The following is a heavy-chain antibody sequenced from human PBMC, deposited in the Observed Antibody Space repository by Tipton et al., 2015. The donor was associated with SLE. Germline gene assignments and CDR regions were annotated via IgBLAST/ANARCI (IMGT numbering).Heavy chain of an antibody. CDR3: ANDYGGSRGYDNCFDP. D-gene: IGHD5-12*01. Sequence: TLSLTCTVSGGSISRNYWSWIRQPPGKGLEWIAYIHSSGCTNYNPSLKSRVTISADTSKNQFSLKASSVTAADSAVYYCANDYGGSRGYDNCFDPWGQGILVTVSS. J-gene: IGHJ5*02. CDR2: IHSSGCT. V-gene: IGHV4-59*01. CDR1: GGSISRNY.